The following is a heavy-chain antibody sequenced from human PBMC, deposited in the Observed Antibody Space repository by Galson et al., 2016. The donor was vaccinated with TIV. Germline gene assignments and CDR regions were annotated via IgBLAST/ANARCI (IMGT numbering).Heavy chain of an antibody. V-gene: IGHV4-59*01. Sequence: ETLSLTCTVSGASITSYYWSWIRQPPGEELEWIGFIHHSGSTNYKPSLKSRFTVSIDTSKNQFSLQLRSATAADTAVYYCGTIHGMDVWGQGTTVTVSS. CDR1: GASITSYY. CDR2: IHHSGST. J-gene: IGHJ6*02. CDR3: GTIHGMDV.